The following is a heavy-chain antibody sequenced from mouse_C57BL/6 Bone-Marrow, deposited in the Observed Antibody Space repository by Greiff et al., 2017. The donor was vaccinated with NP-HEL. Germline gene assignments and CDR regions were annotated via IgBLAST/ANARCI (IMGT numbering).Heavy chain of an antibody. CDR1: GYTFTSYG. J-gene: IGHJ2*01. D-gene: IGHD1-1*01. CDR3: ARDRHYYGSSRSFLYYFDD. Sequence: QVQLQQSGAELARPGASVKLSCKASGYTFTSYGISWVQQRPGQGLEWIGEIYPRSGNTYYNETFKGKATLTADKSSSTAYMELRSLTSEDSAVYFCARDRHYYGSSRSFLYYFDDWGQGTTLTVAS. CDR2: IYPRSGNT. V-gene: IGHV1-81*01.